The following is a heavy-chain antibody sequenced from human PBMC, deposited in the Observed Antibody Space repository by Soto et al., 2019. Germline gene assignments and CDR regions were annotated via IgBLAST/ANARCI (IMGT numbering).Heavy chain of an antibody. CDR2: ISYDGSNK. CDR3: ARDEIRFSWAYGMDV. CDR1: GFTFSSYA. D-gene: IGHD3-3*01. V-gene: IGHV3-30-3*01. J-gene: IGHJ6*02. Sequence: QVQLVESGGGVVQPGRSLRLSCAASGFTFSSYAMHWVRQAPGKGLEWVAVISYDGSNKYYADSVKGRFTISRDNFQNSLYLPMNSLRAEDTAVYYCARDEIRFSWAYGMDVWGQGTTVTVSS.